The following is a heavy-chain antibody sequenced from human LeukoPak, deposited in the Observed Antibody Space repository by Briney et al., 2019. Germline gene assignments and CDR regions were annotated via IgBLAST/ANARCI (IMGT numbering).Heavy chain of an antibody. CDR2: IYYSGST. V-gene: IGHV4-39*07. CDR1: GDSISSSSYY. D-gene: IGHD4-23*01. Sequence: RSSETLSLTCTVSGDSISSSSYYWGWIRQPPGKELEWIGSIYYSGSTYYNPPLNSRVTISVDTSKNQFSLKLSSVTAADTAVYYCARDYLGGNPDAFDIWGQGTMVTVSS. J-gene: IGHJ3*02. CDR3: ARDYLGGNPDAFDI.